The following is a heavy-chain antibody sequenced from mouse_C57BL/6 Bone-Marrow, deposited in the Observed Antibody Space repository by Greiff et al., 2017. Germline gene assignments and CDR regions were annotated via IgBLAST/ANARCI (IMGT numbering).Heavy chain of an antibody. CDR3: ARHYYGSYWYFDV. CDR1: GYTFTSYW. CDR2: IYPGSGST. Sequence: VQLQQPGAELVKPGASVKMSCKASGYTFTSYWITWVKQRPGQGLEWIGDIYPGSGSTNYNEKFKSKATLTVDTSSSTAYMQLSSLTSEASAVYDCARHYYGSYWYFDVWGTGTTVTVSS. J-gene: IGHJ1*03. V-gene: IGHV1-55*01. D-gene: IGHD2-1*01.